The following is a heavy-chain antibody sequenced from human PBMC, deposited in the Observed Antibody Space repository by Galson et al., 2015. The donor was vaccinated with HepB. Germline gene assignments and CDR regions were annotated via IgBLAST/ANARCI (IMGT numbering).Heavy chain of an antibody. D-gene: IGHD3-3*01. Sequence: SVKVSCKASGYTFTGYYMHWVRQAPGQGLEWMGWINPNSGGTNYAQKFQGWVTMTRDTSISTAYMELSRLRSDDTAVYYCARARITIATYYYGMDVWGQGTTVTVSS. V-gene: IGHV1-2*04. CDR2: INPNSGGT. CDR1: GYTFTGYY. J-gene: IGHJ6*02. CDR3: ARARITIATYYYGMDV.